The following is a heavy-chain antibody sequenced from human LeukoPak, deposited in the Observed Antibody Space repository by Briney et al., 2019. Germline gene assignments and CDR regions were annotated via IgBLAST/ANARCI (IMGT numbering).Heavy chain of an antibody. D-gene: IGHD6-13*01. CDR1: GYTFTGYY. CDR3: ARAPMGIATPQAPWNYYYYYMDV. V-gene: IGHV1-46*01. CDR2: INPSGGST. J-gene: IGHJ6*03. Sequence: GASVKVSCKASGYTFTGYYMHWVRQAPGQGLEWMGIINPSGGSTSYAQKFQGRVTMTRDTSTSTVYMELSSLRSEDTAVYYCARAPMGIATPQAPWNYYYYYMDVWGKGTTVTISS.